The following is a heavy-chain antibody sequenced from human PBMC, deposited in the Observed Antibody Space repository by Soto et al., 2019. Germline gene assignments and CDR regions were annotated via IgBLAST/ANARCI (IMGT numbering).Heavy chain of an antibody. CDR3: ARVGVPPYYYGMDV. D-gene: IGHD1-26*01. V-gene: IGHV1-18*01. J-gene: IGHJ6*02. CDR2: ISAYNGNT. CDR1: GYTFTSYG. Sequence: GASVKVSCTDSGYTFTSYGISWVRQATGQGLEWMGWISAYNGNTNYAQKLQGRVTMTTDTSTSTAYMELRSLRSDDTAVYYCARVGVPPYYYGMDVWGQGTTVTVSS.